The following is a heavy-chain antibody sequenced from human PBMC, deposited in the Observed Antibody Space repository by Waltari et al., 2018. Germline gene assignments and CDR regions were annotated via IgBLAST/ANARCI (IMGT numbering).Heavy chain of an antibody. CDR3: ARRGVTGREAAPPDY. Sequence: QVQLVESGGGVVQPGTSLRLSCAASGFTFSSYAMHWVRQAPGKGLECVAVISYDSINTFYADSVKGRFTISRDNSKNTLFLQMSSLRDDDTALYYCARRGVTGREAAPPDYWGQGTLVTVSS. CDR1: GFTFSSYA. V-gene: IGHV3-30*15. J-gene: IGHJ4*02. CDR2: ISYDSINT. D-gene: IGHD2-15*01.